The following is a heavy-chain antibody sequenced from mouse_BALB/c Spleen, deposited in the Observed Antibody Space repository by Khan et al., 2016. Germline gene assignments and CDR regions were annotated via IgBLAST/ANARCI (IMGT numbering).Heavy chain of an antibody. CDR2: ISSGSSTI. Sequence: EVELVESGGGLVQPGGSRKLSCAASGFTFSSFGMHWVRQAPEKGLEWVAYISSGSSTIYYADTVKGRFTISRDNPKNTLFLQMTSLRSEDTAMYYCARSDYDYDGNFYYWGQGTTLTVSS. CDR1: GFTFSSFG. V-gene: IGHV5-17*02. J-gene: IGHJ2*01. D-gene: IGHD2-4*01. CDR3: ARSDYDYDGNFYY.